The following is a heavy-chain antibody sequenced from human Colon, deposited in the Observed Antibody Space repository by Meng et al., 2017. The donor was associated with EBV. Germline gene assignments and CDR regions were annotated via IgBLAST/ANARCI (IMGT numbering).Heavy chain of an antibody. CDR1: GGSFGGYY. Sequence: VHTQQWGSGLLKPSETLSLTCAVDGGSFGGYYWSWIRKPPEKGLEWIGEINHSGSTNYNPSLKSRVTISVDTSKKQFSLKLSSVTAADTAVYYCARGPGGSYYLYYFDYWGQGTLVTVSS. J-gene: IGHJ4*02. D-gene: IGHD1-26*01. V-gene: IGHV4-34*01. CDR2: INHSGST. CDR3: ARGPGGSYYLYYFDY.